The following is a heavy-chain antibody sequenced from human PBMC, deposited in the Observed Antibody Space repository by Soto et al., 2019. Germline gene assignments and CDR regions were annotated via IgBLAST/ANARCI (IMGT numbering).Heavy chain of an antibody. Sequence: SVKVSCKASGDTFGRFTINWVRQAPGQGLEWMGGIKPISDITNYAQRFQGRVTFTADASTSTVYLELSSLRSEDTAMHYCARDPSTINKLIGVWFDPWGQGTLVTVSS. CDR2: IKPISDIT. V-gene: IGHV1-69*13. J-gene: IGHJ5*02. D-gene: IGHD4-4*01. CDR3: ARDPSTINKLIGVWFDP. CDR1: GDTFGRFT.